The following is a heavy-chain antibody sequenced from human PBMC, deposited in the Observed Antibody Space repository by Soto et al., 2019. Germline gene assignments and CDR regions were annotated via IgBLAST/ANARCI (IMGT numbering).Heavy chain of an antibody. Sequence: QLVESGGGVVQPGRSLRLSCAASGFAFRSYGMHWVRQAPGKGLECVAVISNDGNNKNYGDSVRGRFTISSDNSKNTLYLQMNSLRVEDTAVYYCAKDLVAAGNYYFDYWGQGTLVTVSS. CDR3: AKDLVAAGNYYFDY. V-gene: IGHV3-30*18. CDR2: ISNDGNNK. D-gene: IGHD6-13*01. CDR1: GFAFRSYG. J-gene: IGHJ4*02.